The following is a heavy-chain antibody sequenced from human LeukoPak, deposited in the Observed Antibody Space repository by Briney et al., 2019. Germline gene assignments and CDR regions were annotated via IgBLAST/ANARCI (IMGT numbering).Heavy chain of an antibody. CDR3: ARTRGSGSSDY. CDR1: GGSISSYY. J-gene: IGHJ4*02. D-gene: IGHD3-10*01. CDR2: IYYSGNT. V-gene: IGHV4-59*01. Sequence: PSETLSLTCTVSGGSISSYYWSWIRQPPGKGLEWIGYIYYSGNTNYNPSLKSRVTISVDTSKNQFSLKLSSVTAADTAVYYCARTRGSGSSDYWGQGTLVTVSS.